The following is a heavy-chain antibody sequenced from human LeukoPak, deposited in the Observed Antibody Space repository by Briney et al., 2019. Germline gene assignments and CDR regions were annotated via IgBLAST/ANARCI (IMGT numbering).Heavy chain of an antibody. CDR3: TSDIVVVAAATEPAFDI. D-gene: IGHD2-15*01. CDR2: IRSKINSYAT. V-gene: IGHV3-73*01. CDR1: GFTFSGSA. J-gene: IGHJ3*02. Sequence: GGSLRLSCAASGFTFSGSAMHWVRQASGKGLEWVGRIRSKINSYATAYAASVKGRFTISRDDSKNTVYLQMNSLKTEDTAVCYCTSDIVVVAAATEPAFDIWGQGTMVTVSS.